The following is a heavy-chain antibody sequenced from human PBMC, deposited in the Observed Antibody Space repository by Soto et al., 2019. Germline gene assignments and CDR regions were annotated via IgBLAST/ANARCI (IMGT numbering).Heavy chain of an antibody. Sequence: ASVKVSCKASGYTFTSYDINWVRQATGQGLEWMGWMNPNSGNTGYAQKFQGRLTLTTDTSTNTAYMDLRSLTSEDTAVYYCARDRSYYYETSGYPFDYWGQGTQGTVSS. D-gene: IGHD3-22*01. CDR1: GYTFTSYD. CDR3: ARDRSYYYETSGYPFDY. CDR2: MNPNSGNT. J-gene: IGHJ4*02. V-gene: IGHV1-8*01.